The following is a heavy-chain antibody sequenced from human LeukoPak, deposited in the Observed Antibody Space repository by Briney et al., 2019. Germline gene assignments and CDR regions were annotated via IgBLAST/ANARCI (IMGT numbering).Heavy chain of an antibody. CDR2: IYYSGST. CDR3: ARYEVALDEYYFDY. Sequence: PSETLSLTCTVSGGSISSSSYYWGWIRQPPGKGLEWIGSIYYSGSTYYNPSLKSRVTISVDTSKNQFSLKLSSVTAADTAVYYCARYEVALDEYYFDYWGQGTLVTVSS. CDR1: GGSISSSSYY. J-gene: IGHJ4*02. V-gene: IGHV4-39*07. D-gene: IGHD2-15*01.